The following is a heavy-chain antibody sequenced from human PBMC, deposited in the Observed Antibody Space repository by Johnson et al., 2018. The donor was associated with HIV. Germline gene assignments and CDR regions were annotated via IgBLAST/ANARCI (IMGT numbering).Heavy chain of an antibody. J-gene: IGHJ3*02. CDR3: TTGHYYDSSGDAFDI. CDR2: IYSGGKT. Sequence: VQLVESGGGLVQPGRSLRLSCAASGFTLSTYGMHWVRQAPGKGLEWVSVIYSGGKTYYADSVKGRFTISRDNSKSTLFLQMSILRGEDTGVYYCTTGHYYDSSGDAFDIWGQGTMVTVSS. CDR1: GFTLSTYG. D-gene: IGHD3-22*01. V-gene: IGHV3-66*02.